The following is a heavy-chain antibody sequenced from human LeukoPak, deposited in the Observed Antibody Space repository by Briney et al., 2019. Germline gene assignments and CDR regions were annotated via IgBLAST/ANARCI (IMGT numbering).Heavy chain of an antibody. CDR2: IIPIFGTA. V-gene: IGHV1-69*05. CDR1: GGTFSSYA. CDR3: ARDHRDNWNDRGFDY. Sequence: GASVKVSCKASGGTFSSYAISWVRQAPGQGLEWMGGIIPIFGTANYAQKFQGRVTITTDESTSTAYMELSSLRSEDTAVYYCARDHRDNWNDRGFDYWGQGTLVTVSS. J-gene: IGHJ4*02. D-gene: IGHD1-1*01.